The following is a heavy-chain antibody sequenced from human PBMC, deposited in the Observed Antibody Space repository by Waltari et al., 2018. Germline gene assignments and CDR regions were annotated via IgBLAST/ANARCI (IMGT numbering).Heavy chain of an antibody. CDR3: ARGGGPDAFDI. D-gene: IGHD2-15*01. Sequence: QVQLQQSGPGLVKPSETLSLTCAVSGYSISRGYYWGWIRQPPGKGLEWIGSIYHSGSTYYNPSLKSRVTISVDTSKNQFSLKLSSVTAADTAVYYCARGGGPDAFDIWGQGTMVTVSS. V-gene: IGHV4-38-2*01. CDR2: IYHSGST. J-gene: IGHJ3*02. CDR1: GYSISRGYY.